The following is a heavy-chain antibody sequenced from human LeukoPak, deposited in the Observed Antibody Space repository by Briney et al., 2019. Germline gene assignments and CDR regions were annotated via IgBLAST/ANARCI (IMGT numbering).Heavy chain of an antibody. J-gene: IGHJ3*02. CDR1: GGSITNYY. V-gene: IGHV4-59*12. CDR3: ARGGVSSGPAAFDI. D-gene: IGHD6-19*01. Sequence: SETLSLTCTVSGGSITNYYWSWIRQPPGKGLEWIGYIYYSGSTYYNPSLKSRVTISVDTSKNQFSLKLSSVTAADTAVYYCARGGVSSGPAAFDIWGQGTMVTVSS. CDR2: IYYSGST.